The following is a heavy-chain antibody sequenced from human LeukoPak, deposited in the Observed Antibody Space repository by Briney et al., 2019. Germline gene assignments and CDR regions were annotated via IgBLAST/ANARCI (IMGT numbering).Heavy chain of an antibody. J-gene: IGHJ4*02. D-gene: IGHD4-17*01. V-gene: IGHV4-34*01. CDR1: GGSFSGYY. Sequence: PSETLSLTCAVYGGSFSGYYWSWIRQPPGKGLEWIGEINHSGSTNYNPSLKSRVTISVDTSKNQFSLKLSSVTAADTAVYYCARGLKRGYRDTSGYYFDYWGQGTLVTVSS. CDR3: ARGLKRGYRDTSGYYFDY. CDR2: INHSGST.